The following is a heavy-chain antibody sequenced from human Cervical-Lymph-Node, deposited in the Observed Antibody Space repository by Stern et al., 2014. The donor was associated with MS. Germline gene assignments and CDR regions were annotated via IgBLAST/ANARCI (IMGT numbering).Heavy chain of an antibody. J-gene: IGHJ4*02. CDR3: ARYYDGYDGGLDY. Sequence: QMQLVQSGTEVKKPGASMKVSCKTSGFIFTNYYIHWVRHPHGQGPEWMGIINPGGGSTDYPKKFEGSLTVTRDTSTNTAYMQLSSLRSDATAFYYCARYYDGYDGGLDYWGQGALVIVSS. V-gene: IGHV1-46*03. CDR1: GFIFTNYY. CDR2: INPGGGST. D-gene: IGHD3-3*01.